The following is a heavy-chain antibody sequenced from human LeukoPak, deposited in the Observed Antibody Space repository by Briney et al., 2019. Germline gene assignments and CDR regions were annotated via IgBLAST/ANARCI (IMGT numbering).Heavy chain of an antibody. J-gene: IGHJ4*02. CDR2: INPNSGDT. V-gene: IGHV1-2*02. CDR3: ARDALSFAGPRRNNY. CDR1: GYTFTGYY. Sequence: ASVKVSCKASGYTFTGYYMHWVRQAPGQGLQWMGWINPNSGDTHFPQKFQGRVTMTTDTSITTAYMELRSLRFDDTAVYYCARDALSFAGPRRNNYWGRGTLVTVSS. D-gene: IGHD3-16*01.